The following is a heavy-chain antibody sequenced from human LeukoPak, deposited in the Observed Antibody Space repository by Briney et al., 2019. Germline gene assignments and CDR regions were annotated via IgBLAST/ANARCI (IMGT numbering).Heavy chain of an antibody. V-gene: IGHV4-39*01. D-gene: IGHD5-24*01. Sequence: SETLSLTCTVSGGSISSSSYYWGWIRQPPGKGLEWIGSIYYSGSTYYNPSLKSRVTISVDTSKNQFSLKLSSVTAADTAVYSCVGVGDGYEEGFGYFDYWGQGTLVTVSS. CDR3: VGVGDGYEEGFGYFDY. CDR2: IYYSGST. CDR1: GGSISSSSYY. J-gene: IGHJ4*02.